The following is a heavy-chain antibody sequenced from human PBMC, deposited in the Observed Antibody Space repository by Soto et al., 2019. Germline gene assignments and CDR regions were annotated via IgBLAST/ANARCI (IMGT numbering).Heavy chain of an antibody. Sequence: EVQLVESGGGLVQPGGSLRLSCAASGFTFSSYSMNWVRQAPGKGLEWVSYISSSSSTIYYADSVKGRFTISRDNAKNSLYLQMNSLRDEDTAVYYCARDVGGGGDYGSGFITHWGQGTLVTVSS. CDR3: ARDVGGGGDYGSGFITH. V-gene: IGHV3-48*02. D-gene: IGHD4-17*01. CDR1: GFTFSSYS. CDR2: ISSSSSTI. J-gene: IGHJ4*02.